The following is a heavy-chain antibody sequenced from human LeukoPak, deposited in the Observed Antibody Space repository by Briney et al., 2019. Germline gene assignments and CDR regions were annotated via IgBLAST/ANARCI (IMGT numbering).Heavy chain of an antibody. J-gene: IGHJ6*03. Sequence: GGSLRLSCAASGFTFSSYELNWVRQAPGKGLEWVSYISDTGSTIYYADSVEGRFTISRDNAKNSLYLQMNSLRAEDTAVYYCSRVIGGYDSTFYYYYMDVWGKGTTVTISS. D-gene: IGHD5-12*01. CDR3: SRVIGGYDSTFYYYYMDV. CDR1: GFTFSSYE. V-gene: IGHV3-48*03. CDR2: ISDTGSTI.